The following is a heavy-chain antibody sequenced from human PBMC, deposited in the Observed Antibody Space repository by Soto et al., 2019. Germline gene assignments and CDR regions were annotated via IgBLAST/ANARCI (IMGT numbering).Heavy chain of an antibody. V-gene: IGHV4-39*01. CDR3: ARQKYYYDSSGYYGRYYFDY. J-gene: IGHJ4*02. CDR1: GGSISSSSYY. Sequence: SETLSLTCTVSGGSISSSSYYWGWIRQPPGKGLEWIGTIYYSGSTYYNPSLKSRVTISVDTSKNQFSQKLSSVTAADTAVYYCARQKYYYDSSGYYGRYYFDYWGQGTLVTVSS. D-gene: IGHD3-22*01. CDR2: IYYSGST.